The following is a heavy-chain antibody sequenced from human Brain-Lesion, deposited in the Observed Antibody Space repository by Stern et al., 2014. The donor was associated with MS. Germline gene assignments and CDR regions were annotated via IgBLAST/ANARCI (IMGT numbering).Heavy chain of an antibody. D-gene: IGHD3-9*01. Sequence: QLQLQESGPGLVKPSQTLSLTCTVSGGSISSGNYYWSWIRQPAGEGLEWIGRIYSRGSTQYKPPRKSRVTVSADTSTHQFSLRLSSVTAADTAVYYCARGNYDVLTDNGGHGFDIWGQGTMVTVSS. V-gene: IGHV4-61*02. CDR3: ARGNYDVLTDNGGHGFDI. CDR1: GGSISSGNYY. CDR2: IYSRGST. J-gene: IGHJ3*02.